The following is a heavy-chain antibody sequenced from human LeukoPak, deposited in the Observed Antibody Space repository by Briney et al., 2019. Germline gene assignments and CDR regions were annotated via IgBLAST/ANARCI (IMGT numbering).Heavy chain of an antibody. CDR3: ARGGYDILTGYHFFDY. D-gene: IGHD3-9*01. V-gene: IGHV3-23*01. CDR1: GFTFSNYA. CDR2: NSGSGGST. Sequence: GGSLRLSCAASGFTFSNYAMIWVRQAPGKGLEWVSANSGSGGSTYYADSVKGRFTISRDNSKNSLYLQMNSLRAEDTALYHCARGGYDILTGYHFFDYWGQGTLVTVSS. J-gene: IGHJ4*02.